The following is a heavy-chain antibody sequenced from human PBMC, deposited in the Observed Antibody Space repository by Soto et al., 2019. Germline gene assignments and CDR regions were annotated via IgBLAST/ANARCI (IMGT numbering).Heavy chain of an antibody. Sequence: QVQLVQSGAEVKKPGASVKVSCKASGYTFTSYAMHWVRQAPGQRLEWMGWINAGNGNTKYSQKFQGRVTITRDTSASTAYMELGSLRSEDTAVYYCARSPLYDILPRYGMDVWGQGTTVTVSS. CDR2: INAGNGNT. CDR3: ARSPLYDILPRYGMDV. J-gene: IGHJ6*02. D-gene: IGHD3-9*01. V-gene: IGHV1-3*01. CDR1: GYTFTSYA.